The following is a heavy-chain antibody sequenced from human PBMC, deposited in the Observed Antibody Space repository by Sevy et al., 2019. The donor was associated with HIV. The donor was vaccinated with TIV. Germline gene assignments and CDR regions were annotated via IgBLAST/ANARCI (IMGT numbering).Heavy chain of an antibody. Sequence: SETLSLTCTVSGGSISSSSYYWGWIRQPPGKGLEWIGSIYYSGSTYYNPSLKSRVTISVYTSKNQFSLKLSSVTAADTAVYYCARQWIQLSPKSKQNWFDPWGQGTLVTVSS. CDR1: GGSISSSSYY. CDR2: IYYSGST. D-gene: IGHD5-18*01. V-gene: IGHV4-39*01. J-gene: IGHJ5*02. CDR3: ARQWIQLSPKSKQNWFDP.